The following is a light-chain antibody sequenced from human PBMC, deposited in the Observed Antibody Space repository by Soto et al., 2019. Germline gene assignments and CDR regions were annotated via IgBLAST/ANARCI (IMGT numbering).Light chain of an antibody. CDR2: GAS. CDR3: QQYNKWPRT. V-gene: IGKV3-15*01. J-gene: IGKJ1*01. CDR1: QSVSSY. Sequence: EIVLTQSPATLSLSPGERATLSCRASQSVSSYLAWYQQKPGQAPRLLIYGASTRAAIIPARFSGSGSGTEFTLTISSLQSEDFAVYYCQQYNKWPRTFGQGTKVDIK.